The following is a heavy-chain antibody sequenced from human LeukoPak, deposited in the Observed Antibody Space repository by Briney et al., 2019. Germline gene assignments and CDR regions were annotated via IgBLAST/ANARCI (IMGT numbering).Heavy chain of an antibody. V-gene: IGHV3-23*01. D-gene: IGHD2-2*01. CDR1: GFTFSSYA. J-gene: IGHJ4*02. CDR3: AKDSSTGWYYFDY. Sequence: GGSLRLSCAASGFTFSSYAMSWVRQAPGKGLEWVSAISGSGGSTYYADSVKGRFTTSRDTSRNTLYLQMDSLRAEDTALYYCAKDSSTGWYYFDYWGQGTVVTVSS. CDR2: ISGSGGST.